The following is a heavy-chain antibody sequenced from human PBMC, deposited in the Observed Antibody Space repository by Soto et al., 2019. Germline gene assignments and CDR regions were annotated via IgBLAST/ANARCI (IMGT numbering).Heavy chain of an antibody. CDR2: ILPMLGKA. Sequence: QVQLVQSGAEVKKPGPPFRASSRALEGPSFTFFTVWFDRAPGQGLGGMGGILPMLGKANYPQENQGRVTSTADESTSTVYMELRGLRSEDTAVYYCARVWSPYSYETTFDYWGQGTQVTVSS. CDR3: ARVWSPYSYETTFDY. V-gene: IGHV1-69*11. CDR1: EGPSFTFF. D-gene: IGHD5-18*01. J-gene: IGHJ4*02.